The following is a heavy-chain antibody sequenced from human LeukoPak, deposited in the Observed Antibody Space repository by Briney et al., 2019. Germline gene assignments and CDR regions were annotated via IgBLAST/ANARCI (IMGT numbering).Heavy chain of an antibody. CDR1: GFTFTTYA. J-gene: IGHJ4*02. CDR3: VKRVSGVGPYFDY. CDR2: ISSTGGST. V-gene: IGHV3-64D*06. D-gene: IGHD2-15*01. Sequence: PGGSLRFSCAASGFTFTTYAIHWVRQAPGKGLEYVSAISSTGGSTYYAGSVKGRFTISRDNSKNTLYLQMSSLSAEDTAVYYCVKRVSGVGPYFDYWGQGTLVTVSS.